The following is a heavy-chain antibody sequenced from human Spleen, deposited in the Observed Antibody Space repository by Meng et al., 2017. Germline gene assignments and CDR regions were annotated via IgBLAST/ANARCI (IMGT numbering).Heavy chain of an antibody. D-gene: IGHD6-19*01. Sequence: QVQLVQSGAEVMKPGASVKVSCKASGYTFTTYGLTWVRQAPGHGLEWMGWMNTGTDNPTYAQGFTGRFVFSLDTSVSTAFLQISSLKAEDSAVYFCARLGSDWSLFDFWGQGTLVTVSS. CDR1: GYTFTTYG. J-gene: IGHJ4*02. V-gene: IGHV7-4-1*02. CDR3: ARLGSDWSLFDF. CDR2: MNTGTDNP.